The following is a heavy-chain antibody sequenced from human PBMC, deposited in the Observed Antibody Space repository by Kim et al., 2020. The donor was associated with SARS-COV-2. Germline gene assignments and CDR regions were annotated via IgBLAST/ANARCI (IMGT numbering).Heavy chain of an antibody. Sequence: ADPVKRRFTVSRDNSKDTLYLQMNSLRPEDTAVYYCARDQGAFSSASGFDNWGQGTLVTVSS. V-gene: IGHV3-30*01. J-gene: IGHJ4*02. D-gene: IGHD6-6*01. CDR3: ARDQGAFSSASGFDN.